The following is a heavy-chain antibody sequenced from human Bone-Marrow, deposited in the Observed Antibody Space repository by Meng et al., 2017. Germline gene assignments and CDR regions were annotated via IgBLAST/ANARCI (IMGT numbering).Heavy chain of an antibody. CDR2: ISYDGSNK. V-gene: IGHV3-30*04. CDR1: GFTFSSYA. J-gene: IGHJ4*02. CDR3: ARDRRWLQTFDY. D-gene: IGHD5-24*01. Sequence: GESLKISCAASGFTFSSYAMHWVRQAPGKGLEWVAVISYDGSNKYYADSVKGRFTISRDNSKNTLYLQMNSLRAEDTAVYYCARDRRWLQTFDYWGQGTRVTGAS.